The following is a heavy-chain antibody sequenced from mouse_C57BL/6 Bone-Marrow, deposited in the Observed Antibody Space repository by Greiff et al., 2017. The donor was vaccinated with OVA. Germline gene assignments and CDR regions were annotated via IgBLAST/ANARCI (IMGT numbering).Heavy chain of an antibody. CDR2: IHPNSGST. V-gene: IGHV1-64*01. CDR1: GYTFTSYW. CDR3: ARRRGYYYAMGY. Sequence: VQLQQPGAELVKPGASVKLSCKASGYTFTSYWMHWVKQRPGQGLEWIGMIHPNSGSTNYNEKFKSKATLTVDKSSSTAYMQLSSLTSEDSAVYYSARRRGYYYAMGYWGQRTSDTVSS. J-gene: IGHJ4*01.